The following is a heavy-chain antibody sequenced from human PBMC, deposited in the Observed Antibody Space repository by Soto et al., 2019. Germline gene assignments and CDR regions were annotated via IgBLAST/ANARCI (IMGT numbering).Heavy chain of an antibody. CDR3: ARGIATGQLDP. CDR1: GYTFTRYT. Sequence: ASVKVSCKASGYTFTRYTMNWVRQAPGQRLEWMGWINPDNGNTKSSQKFQDRVIITRDTSASTAYMDLSSLRSEDTAVYYCARGIATGQLDPWGQGTMVTVYS. CDR2: INPDNGNT. V-gene: IGHV1-3*01. J-gene: IGHJ5*02. D-gene: IGHD2-15*01.